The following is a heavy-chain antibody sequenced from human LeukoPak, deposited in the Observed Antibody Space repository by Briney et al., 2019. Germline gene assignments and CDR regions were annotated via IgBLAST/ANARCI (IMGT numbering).Heavy chain of an antibody. CDR3: ARDGGGSNYVDYYYYYMDV. D-gene: IGHD4-11*01. Sequence: KASETLSLTCTVSGGSISSYYWSWIRQPAGKRLEWIGRIYTSGSTNYNPSLKSRVTMSVDTSKNQFSLKLSSVTAADTAVYYCARDGGGSNYVDYYYYYMDVWGKGTTVTVSS. V-gene: IGHV4-4*07. J-gene: IGHJ6*03. CDR1: GGSISSYY. CDR2: IYTSGST.